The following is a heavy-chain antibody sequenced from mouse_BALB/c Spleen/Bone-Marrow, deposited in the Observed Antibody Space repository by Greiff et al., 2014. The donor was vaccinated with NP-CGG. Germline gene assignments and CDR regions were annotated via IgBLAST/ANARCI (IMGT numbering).Heavy chain of an antibody. J-gene: IGHJ3*01. CDR2: INVNGDTT. V-gene: IGHV5-6-3*01. Sequence: DVKLVESGGGLVQPGGSLKLSCAASGFTFSNYGMSWVLQTPDKRLEMIATINVNGDTTYHPDSVKGRFTISRDNVKNTLYLQMSSLKSEDTAMYYCARGYDYSSWFAYWGQGTLVTVSA. D-gene: IGHD2-4*01. CDR3: ARGYDYSSWFAY. CDR1: GFTFSNYG.